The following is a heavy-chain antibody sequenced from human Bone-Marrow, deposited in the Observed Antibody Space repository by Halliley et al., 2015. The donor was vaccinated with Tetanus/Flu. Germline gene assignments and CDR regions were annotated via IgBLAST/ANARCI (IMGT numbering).Heavy chain of an antibody. D-gene: IGHD6-13*01. CDR1: GFEFDDYA. V-gene: IGHV3-9*01. CDR2: ISWSSSSI. J-gene: IGHJ4*02. CDR3: AKDVLSSSWRFLDS. Sequence: SLRLSCEASGFEFDDYAMHWVRQTPGKGLEWVSGISWSSSSIAYADSVKGRFTISRDNAKNSLYLQMSNLRVEDTALYYCAKDVLSSSWRFLDSWGQGTLVTVSS.